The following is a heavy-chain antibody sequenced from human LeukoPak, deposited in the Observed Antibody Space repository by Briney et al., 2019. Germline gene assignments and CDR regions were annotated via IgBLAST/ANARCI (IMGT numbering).Heavy chain of an antibody. CDR3: ARTYYYGSDPFDP. CDR1: GYTLTGYY. J-gene: IGHJ5*02. D-gene: IGHD3-10*01. Sequence: ASVKVSCTASGYTLTGYYMHWVRQDPGQGVEWRGWINPNGGGQNYAQNFQGRVTMTRDTSISTAYMELSRLRSDDTAVYYWARTYYYGSDPFDPWGQGTLVTVSS. V-gene: IGHV1-2*02. CDR2: INPNGGGQ.